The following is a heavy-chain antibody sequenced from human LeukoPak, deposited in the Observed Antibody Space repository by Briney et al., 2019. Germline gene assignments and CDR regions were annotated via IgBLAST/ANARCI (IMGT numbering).Heavy chain of an antibody. D-gene: IGHD3-10*01. CDR2: ISRNSGSI. V-gene: IGHV3-9*01. CDR1: GFTFADYA. Sequence: GGSLRLSCTASGFTFADYAMHWVRQAPGKGLEWVSGISRNSGSIGYAHSVKGRFTISRDNAKNSPYLQMTSLRAEDTALYYCAKEHKGSAAFDYWGQGTLVTVSS. CDR3: AKEHKGSAAFDY. J-gene: IGHJ4*02.